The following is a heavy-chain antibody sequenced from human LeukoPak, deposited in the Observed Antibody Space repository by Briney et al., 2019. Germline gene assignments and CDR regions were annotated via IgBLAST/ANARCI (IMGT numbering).Heavy chain of an antibody. V-gene: IGHV3-21*01. CDR3: ARMLEYYDFWSGYPGEEYFQH. D-gene: IGHD3-3*01. J-gene: IGHJ1*01. CDR2: ISSSSSYI. CDR1: GFTFSSYS. Sequence: KTGGSLRLSCAASGFTFSSYSMNWVRQAPGKGLEWVSSISSSSSYIYYADSVKGRFTISRDNAKNSLYLQMNSLRAEDTAVYYCARMLEYYDFWSGYPGEEYFQHWGQGTLVTVSS.